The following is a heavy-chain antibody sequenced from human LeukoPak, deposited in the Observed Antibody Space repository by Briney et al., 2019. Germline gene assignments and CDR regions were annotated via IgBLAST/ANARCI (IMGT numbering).Heavy chain of an antibody. V-gene: IGHV3-30-3*01. CDR1: GFTFSSYA. CDR3: ARSIVGATGVDY. CDR2: ISYDGSNK. Sequence: GGSLRLSCAASGFTFSSYAMNWVRQAPGQGLEWVGVISYDGSNKYYADSVKGRFTISRDNSKNTLYLQMNSLRAEDTAVYYCARSIVGATGVDYGGQGTLVTVSS. D-gene: IGHD1-26*01. J-gene: IGHJ4*02.